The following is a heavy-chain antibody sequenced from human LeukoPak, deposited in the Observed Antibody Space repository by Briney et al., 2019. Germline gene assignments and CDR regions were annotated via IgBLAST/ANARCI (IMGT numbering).Heavy chain of an antibody. D-gene: IGHD3-3*01. J-gene: IGHJ5*02. CDR2: ISSSSSTI. CDR1: GFTFSTYS. Sequence: GGSLRLSCAASGFTFSTYSMNWVRQAPGEGLEWFSYISSSSSTIYYADSVKGRFTISRDNAKDSLYLQMNSLRAEDTAVYCCAGGPRRITIFGVDPNWFDPWGQGTLVTVSS. CDR3: AGGPRRITIFGVDPNWFDP. V-gene: IGHV3-48*04.